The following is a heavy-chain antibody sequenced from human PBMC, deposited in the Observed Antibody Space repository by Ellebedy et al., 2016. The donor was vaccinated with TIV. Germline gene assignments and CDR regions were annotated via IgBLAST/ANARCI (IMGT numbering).Heavy chain of an antibody. CDR3: ARGYFDWPDDAFDI. CDR2: FDPEDGET. D-gene: IGHD3-9*01. V-gene: IGHV1-24*01. J-gene: IGHJ3*02. CDR1: GYTLTELS. Sequence: ASVKVSCXVSGYTLTELSMHWVRQAPGKGLEWMGGFDPEDGETIYAQKFQGRVTMTEDTSTDTAYMELSSLRSEDTAVYYCARGYFDWPDDAFDIWGQGTMVTVSS.